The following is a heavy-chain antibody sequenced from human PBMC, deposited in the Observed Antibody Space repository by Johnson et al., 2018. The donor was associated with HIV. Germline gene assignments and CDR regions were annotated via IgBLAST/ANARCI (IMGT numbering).Heavy chain of an antibody. D-gene: IGHD2-21*01. Sequence: QVQLVESGGGVVQPGGSLRLSCAVSGFTFSSYGMHWVRQAPGKGLEWVAFIRYDGSNKYYADSVKGRFTISRDNSKNTLYLQMNSLRGEETAVYHCAKEGYSASFDIWGQGTMVTVSS. CDR2: IRYDGSNK. CDR3: AKEGYSASFDI. CDR1: GFTFSSYG. J-gene: IGHJ3*02. V-gene: IGHV3-30*02.